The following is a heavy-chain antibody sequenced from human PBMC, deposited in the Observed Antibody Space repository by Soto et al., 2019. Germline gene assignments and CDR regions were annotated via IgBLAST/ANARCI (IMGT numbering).Heavy chain of an antibody. CDR2: IYSGGST. Sequence: EVQLVESGGGLIQPGGSLRLSCAASGFTVSSNYMSWVRQAPGKGLEWVSVIYSGGSTYYADSVKGRFTISRDNSKNTLYLQMNSLRAEDTAVYYCARAHSAEYYYGMDVWGQGTTVTVSS. CDR1: GFTVSSNY. D-gene: IGHD5-18*01. V-gene: IGHV3-53*01. J-gene: IGHJ6*02. CDR3: ARAHSAEYYYGMDV.